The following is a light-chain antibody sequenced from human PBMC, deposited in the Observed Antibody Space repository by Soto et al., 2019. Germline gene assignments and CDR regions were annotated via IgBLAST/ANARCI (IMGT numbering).Light chain of an antibody. CDR1: ASDVGAYDY. CDR3: SSSTRSSTLV. Sequence: QSVLTQPASVSGSPGQSITISCTGTASDVGAYDYVSWYQHHPGKPPKLLLFEVRDRPSGVSNRFSRSKSGNTASLTISGLQPEDEADYICSSSTRSSTLVFGSETKVTV. J-gene: IGLJ1*01. V-gene: IGLV2-14*01. CDR2: EVR.